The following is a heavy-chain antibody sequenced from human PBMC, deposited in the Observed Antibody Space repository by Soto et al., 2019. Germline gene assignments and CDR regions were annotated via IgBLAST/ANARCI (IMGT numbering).Heavy chain of an antibody. J-gene: IGHJ4*02. V-gene: IGHV3-53*01. CDR2: IYSGGST. D-gene: IGHD6-6*01. CDR3: ARASIA. Sequence: EVQLVESGGGLIQPGGSLRLSSAACGFAVSSNYMSWFRQAPGKGMEWVSVIYSGGSTYYADSVKGRFTISKDNSKNTLYLQMNSLRAEDTAVYYCARASIAWGQGTLVTVSS. CDR1: GFAVSSNY.